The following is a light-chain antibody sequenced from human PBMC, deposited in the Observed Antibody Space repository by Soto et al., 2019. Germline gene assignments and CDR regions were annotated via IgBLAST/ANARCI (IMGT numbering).Light chain of an antibody. V-gene: IGLV2-23*02. CDR2: EVS. Sequence: QSVLTQPASVSGSPGQSITLSCTGTSSDVGSYNLVSWYQQHPGKAPKLMIYEVSKRPSGVSNRFSGSKSGNTASLTISGPQAEDEADYYCCSYAGSSTVVFGGGTKLTVL. CDR1: SSDVGSYNL. CDR3: CSYAGSSTVV. J-gene: IGLJ2*01.